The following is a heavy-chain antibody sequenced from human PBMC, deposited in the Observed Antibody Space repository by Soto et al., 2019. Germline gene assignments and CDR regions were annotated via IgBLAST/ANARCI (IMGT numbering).Heavy chain of an antibody. J-gene: IGHJ5*02. CDR1: GGSISSYY. D-gene: IGHD3-16*01. CDR3: ARGGTYSRLIIGDWFDP. CDR2: INYSGST. Sequence: QVQLQESGPGLVKASETLSLTCTVSGGSISSYYWSWIRQPPGKTLEWIGYINYSGSTNYNPSLKSRVNISVDTSKNQFSLKLSSVTAADTAMYYCARGGTYSRLIIGDWFDPWGQGTLVTVSS. V-gene: IGHV4-59*01.